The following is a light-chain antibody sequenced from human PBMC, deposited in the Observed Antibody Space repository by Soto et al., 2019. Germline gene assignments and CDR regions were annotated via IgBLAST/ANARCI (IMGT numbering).Light chain of an antibody. J-gene: IGLJ7*01. CDR1: SSNIGAGYD. Sequence: QPVLTQPPSVSGAPGQRVTISCTGSSSNIGAGYDVHWYQQLPGPAPKLLIYGNSNRPSGVPDRFSGSKSGTSASLAITGLQAEDEADYYCQSYDSSLSGAVFGGGTQLTVL. CDR3: QSYDSSLSGAV. V-gene: IGLV1-40*01. CDR2: GNS.